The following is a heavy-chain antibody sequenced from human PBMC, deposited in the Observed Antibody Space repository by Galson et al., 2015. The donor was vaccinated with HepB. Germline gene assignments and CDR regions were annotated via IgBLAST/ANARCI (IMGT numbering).Heavy chain of an antibody. CDR1: GFSFSSHA. D-gene: IGHD1-1*01. J-gene: IGHJ4*02. Sequence: SLRLSCAGSGFSFSSHAIHWVRQAPGKGLEYLSAISSNGGSTYSTDSVKGRLTISRDNSKHTVYLQMSSLRAEDTAVYYCFKVEPVLVWGPGTLVIVSS. CDR3: FKVEPVLV. V-gene: IGHV3-64D*06. CDR2: ISSNGGST.